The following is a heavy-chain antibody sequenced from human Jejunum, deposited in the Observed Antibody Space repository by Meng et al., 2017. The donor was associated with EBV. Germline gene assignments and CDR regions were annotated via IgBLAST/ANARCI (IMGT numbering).Heavy chain of an antibody. V-gene: IGHV4-4*02. Sequence: QVQPQGSGPGLGKPSRTLSLTCAVPGGSISTDNWWSWVRQPPGKGLEYIGEIHHSGSTKYNPSLKSRVTISVDKSNNHFSLKLSSVTAADTAVYYCARDRGVEDYWGQGTLVTVSS. CDR2: IHHSGST. CDR1: GGSISTDNW. D-gene: IGHD5-24*01. J-gene: IGHJ4*02. CDR3: ARDRGVEDY.